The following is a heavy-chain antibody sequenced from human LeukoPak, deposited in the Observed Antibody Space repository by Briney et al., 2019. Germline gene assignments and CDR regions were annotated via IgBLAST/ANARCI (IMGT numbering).Heavy chain of an antibody. CDR2: IRDSGEA. CDR3: ARDRAANQDWVEFDP. V-gene: IGHV3-66*03. J-gene: IGHJ5*02. D-gene: IGHD3/OR15-3a*01. Sequence: GGSLRLSCAVSGFTFSSYSMSWVRQAPGKGLEWVGLIRDSGEAFYADFARGRFAISRDESENTLYLQMNSLRVEDTAVYFCARDRAANQDWVEFDPWGQGTPVIVSS. CDR1: GFTFSSYS.